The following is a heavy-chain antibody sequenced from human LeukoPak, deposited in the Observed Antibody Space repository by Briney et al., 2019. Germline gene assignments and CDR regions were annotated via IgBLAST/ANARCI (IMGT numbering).Heavy chain of an antibody. J-gene: IGHJ4*02. D-gene: IGHD2-8*01. V-gene: IGHV3-30*02. CDR1: GFTFSTYA. CDR2: IQFDGSSK. Sequence: GGSLRLSCAASGFTFSTYAMHWVRQAPGKGLEWVAFIQFDGSSKYYADSVKGRFTISRDNSKNTLYLQMNSLRAEDTAVYYCAKGAPNLPDYWGQGTLVTVSS. CDR3: AKGAPNLPDY.